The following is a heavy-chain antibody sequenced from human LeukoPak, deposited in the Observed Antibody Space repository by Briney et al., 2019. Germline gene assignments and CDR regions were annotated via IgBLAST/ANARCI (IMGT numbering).Heavy chain of an antibody. CDR2: INPNSGGT. V-gene: IGHV1-2*02. J-gene: IGHJ4*02. CDR1: GYTFTSYG. CDR3: ASWGSSGYRPSDY. Sequence: GASVKVSCKASGYTFTSYGISWVRQAPGQGLEWMGWINPNSGGTNYAQKFQGRVTMTRDTSISTAYMELSRLRSDDTAVYYCASWGSSGYRPSDYWGQGTLVTVSS. D-gene: IGHD6-19*01.